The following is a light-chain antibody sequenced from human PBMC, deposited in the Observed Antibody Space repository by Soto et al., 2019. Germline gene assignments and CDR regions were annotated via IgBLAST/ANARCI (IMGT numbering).Light chain of an antibody. Sequence: QSVLTQSSSASASLGSSVKLTCSLSSGHNSNIIAWHQQQPGKAPRYLMKLESSGSYNKGSGVPDRFSGSSSGADRYLTTSHRQVDDEDDYYCETWDSNTRVFGGGTKLTVL. CDR2: LESSGSY. CDR1: SGHNSNI. CDR3: ETWDSNTRV. J-gene: IGLJ3*02. V-gene: IGLV4-60*02.